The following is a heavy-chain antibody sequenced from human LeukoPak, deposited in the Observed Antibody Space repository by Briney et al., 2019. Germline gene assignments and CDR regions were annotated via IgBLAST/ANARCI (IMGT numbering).Heavy chain of an antibody. CDR3: ARDRGSRNINWFDP. CDR2: IYHSGST. V-gene: IGHV4-59*01. Sequence: SETLSLTCNVSGGSISTYYWSWIRQPPGKGLEWIGYIYHSGSTNYNPSLKSRVTISVDTSKNQFSLKLSSVTAADTAVYYCARDRGSRNINWFDPWGQGTLVTVSS. CDR1: GGSISTYY. D-gene: IGHD2-15*01. J-gene: IGHJ5*02.